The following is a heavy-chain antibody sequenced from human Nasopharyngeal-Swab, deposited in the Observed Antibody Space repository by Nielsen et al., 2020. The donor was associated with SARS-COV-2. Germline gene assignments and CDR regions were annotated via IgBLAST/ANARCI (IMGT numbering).Heavy chain of an antibody. D-gene: IGHD3-22*01. Sequence: GESLKISCAASGFTFSSYWMSWVRQAPGKGLEWVANIKQDGSEKYYVDSVKGRLTISRDNAKNSLYLQMNSLRAEDTAVYYCARDPPTYYYDSSGYYSEFYFDYWGRGTLVTVSS. CDR1: GFTFSSYW. J-gene: IGHJ4*02. CDR3: ARDPPTYYYDSSGYYSEFYFDY. CDR2: IKQDGSEK. V-gene: IGHV3-7*01.